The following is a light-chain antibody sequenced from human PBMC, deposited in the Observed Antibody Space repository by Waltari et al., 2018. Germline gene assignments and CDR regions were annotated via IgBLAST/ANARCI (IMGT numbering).Light chain of an antibody. CDR2: GAS. Sequence: GDRLTITCRASQGISKYLAWYQQKPGKIPKLLIYGASTLQSGVPSRFSGSGSGTDFTLTINSLQPEDVATYYCQKYNSAPLTFGGGTKVEIK. J-gene: IGKJ4*01. V-gene: IGKV1-27*01. CDR1: QGISKY. CDR3: QKYNSAPLT.